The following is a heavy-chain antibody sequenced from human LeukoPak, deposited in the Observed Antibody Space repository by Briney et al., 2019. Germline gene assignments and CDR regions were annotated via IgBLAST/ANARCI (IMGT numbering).Heavy chain of an antibody. D-gene: IGHD1-1*01. CDR2: MSSRGYPT. V-gene: IGHV3-11*01. J-gene: IGHJ4*02. CDR1: GFTFSDYY. CDR3: ARVGIALTSPFDY. Sequence: PGGSLRLSCLASGFTFSDYYMSWVRQAPGKGLEWISYMSSRGYPTYYAESVKGRFTISRDNAKNILYLQMHNLRTDDTAVYFCARVGIALTSPFDYWGLGTLVAVSS.